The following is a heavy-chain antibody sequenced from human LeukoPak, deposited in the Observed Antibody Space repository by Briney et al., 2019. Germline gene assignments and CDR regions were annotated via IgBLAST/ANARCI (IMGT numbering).Heavy chain of an antibody. CDR2: ISSSSSTI. V-gene: IGHV3-48*02. CDR3: ARDFGYCGGDCYLVDAFDI. D-gene: IGHD2-21*01. CDR1: GFTFSSYS. Sequence: PGGSLRLSCAASGFTFSSYSMNWVRQAPGKGLEWVSYISSSSSTIYYADSVKGRFTISRDNAKNSLYLQMNSLRDEDTAVYYCARDFGYCGGDCYLVDAFDIWAQGTMVTVSS. J-gene: IGHJ3*02.